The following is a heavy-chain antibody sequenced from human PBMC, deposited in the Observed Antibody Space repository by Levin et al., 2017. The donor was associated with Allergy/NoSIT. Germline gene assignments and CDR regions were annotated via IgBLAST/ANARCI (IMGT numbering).Heavy chain of an antibody. J-gene: IGHJ5*02. Sequence: TGGSLRLSCAASGFTFSSYSMNWVRQAPGKGLEWVSYISSSSSTIYYADSVKGRFTISRDNAKNSLYLQMNSLRAEDTAVYYCARDRGWFGENWFDPWGQGTLVTVSS. CDR2: ISSSSSTI. CDR1: GFTFSSYS. V-gene: IGHV3-48*01. D-gene: IGHD3-10*01. CDR3: ARDRGWFGENWFDP.